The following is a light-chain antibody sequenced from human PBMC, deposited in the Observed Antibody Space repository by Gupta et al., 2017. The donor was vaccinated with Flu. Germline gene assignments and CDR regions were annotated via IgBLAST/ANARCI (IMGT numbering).Light chain of an antibody. CDR2: GNS. J-gene: IGLJ1*01. Sequence: QPVLAQPPSAPETPGQRVTISCSGSSANIGSNLVNWYQQVPGTAPKLLIYGNSQRPSGVPDRVSCSKSGTSTSLAISGLQSEDEADYYCAAWYDSLNGHYVFGTGTKVTVL. CDR3: AAWYDSLNGHYV. CDR1: SANIGSNL. V-gene: IGLV1-44*01.